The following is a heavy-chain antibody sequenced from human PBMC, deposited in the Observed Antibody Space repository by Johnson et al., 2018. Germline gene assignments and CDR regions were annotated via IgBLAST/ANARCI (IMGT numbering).Heavy chain of an antibody. D-gene: IGHD5-12*01. Sequence: VQLVQSGGGLVKTGGSLRLSCAASGFTLNNAWMNWVRQAPGKGLEWVGRIESKTDGGTTDYAAPVKGRFIISRDDSKNTLFLQMNSLKTEDTGVFYCTTVGKWLGNQWGQGTLVTVSS. CDR1: GFTLNNAW. J-gene: IGHJ4*02. V-gene: IGHV3-15*07. CDR3: TTVGKWLGNQ. CDR2: IESKTDGGTT.